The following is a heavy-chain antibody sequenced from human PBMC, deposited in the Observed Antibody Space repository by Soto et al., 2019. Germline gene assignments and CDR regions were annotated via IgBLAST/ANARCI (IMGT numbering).Heavy chain of an antibody. CDR1: GFTFSSYS. Sequence: GGSLRLSCAASGFTFSSYSMNWVRQAPGKGLEWVSSISSSSSYMFYADSVKGRFTISRDNALNLLYLQMNSLRAEDTAVYYCARERSSSSSFDYWGQGTLVTVSS. D-gene: IGHD6-6*01. V-gene: IGHV3-21*01. CDR2: ISSSSSYM. J-gene: IGHJ4*02. CDR3: ARERSSSSSFDY.